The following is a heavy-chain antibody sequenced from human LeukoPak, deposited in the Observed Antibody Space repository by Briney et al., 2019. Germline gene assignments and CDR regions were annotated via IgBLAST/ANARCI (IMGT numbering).Heavy chain of an antibody. CDR2: IGGSGGVT. V-gene: IGHV3-23*01. CDR1: GFSFSSHA. J-gene: IGHJ4*02. Sequence: GGSLSLSCAASGFSFSSHAMSWARQAPGKGLEWVSIIGGSGGVTYYADSVKGRFTISRDNSKNTLYLQMNSLRAEDTAVYYCAKDGYYYDSSAYYVIYYFDSWGQGTLVTVSS. CDR3: AKDGYYYDSSAYYVIYYFDS. D-gene: IGHD3-22*01.